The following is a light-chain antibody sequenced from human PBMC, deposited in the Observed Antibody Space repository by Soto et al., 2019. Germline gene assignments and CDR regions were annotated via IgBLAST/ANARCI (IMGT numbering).Light chain of an antibody. CDR1: QSVRSSY. CDR3: QQYGSSRWT. Sequence: EIVLTQSPGTLSLSPGERATLSCRASQSVRSSYLAWYQQKPGQAPRLLIYGASSRATGIPDRFSGSGSGTDFTLTISRLEPDDVAVYYCQQYGSSRWTFGQGTKLEI. CDR2: GAS. V-gene: IGKV3-20*01. J-gene: IGKJ1*01.